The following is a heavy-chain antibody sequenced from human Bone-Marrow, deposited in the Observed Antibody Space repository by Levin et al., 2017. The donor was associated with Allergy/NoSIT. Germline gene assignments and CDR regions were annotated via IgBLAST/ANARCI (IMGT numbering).Heavy chain of an antibody. Sequence: GGSLRLSCAASGFTFSTYTMTWVRQAPGKGLDWVSSISSSSSLIRYGDSVNGRFTISRDNAKNSLFLQMNSLRPDDTAVYYCGRVVDVFGSGTSWQGVVDWGPGTLVTVSS. V-gene: IGHV3-21*01. CDR2: ISSSSSLI. CDR3: GRVVDVFGSGTSWQGVVD. CDR1: GFTFSTYT. J-gene: IGHJ4*02. D-gene: IGHD3-10*01.